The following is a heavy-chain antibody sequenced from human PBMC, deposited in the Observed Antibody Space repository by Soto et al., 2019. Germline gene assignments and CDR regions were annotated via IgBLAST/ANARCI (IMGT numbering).Heavy chain of an antibody. Sequence: QVQLVQSGAEVKKPGSSVKVSCKASGGTFSSYTISWVRQAPGQGLEWMGRIIPILGIANYAQKWQGRVRITADKSTSTAYMELSSLRSEDTGVYYCARVTAAAKGRLAMDVWGQGTTVTVYS. CDR3: ARVTAAAKGRLAMDV. V-gene: IGHV1-69*02. D-gene: IGHD6-13*01. CDR1: GGTFSSYT. J-gene: IGHJ6*02. CDR2: IIPILGIA.